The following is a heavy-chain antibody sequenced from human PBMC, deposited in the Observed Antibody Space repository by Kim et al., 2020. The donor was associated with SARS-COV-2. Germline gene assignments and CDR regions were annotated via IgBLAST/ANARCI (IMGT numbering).Heavy chain of an antibody. Sequence: GGSLRLSCAASGFTFSSYAMHWVRQAPGKGLEWVAVISYDGSNKYYADSVKGRFTISRDNSKNTLYLQMNSLRAEDTAVYYCARAMYSSSWPDADYYYYGMDVWGQGTTVTVSS. J-gene: IGHJ6*02. CDR2: ISYDGSNK. V-gene: IGHV3-30*04. CDR1: GFTFSSYA. CDR3: ARAMYSSSWPDADYYYYGMDV. D-gene: IGHD6-13*01.